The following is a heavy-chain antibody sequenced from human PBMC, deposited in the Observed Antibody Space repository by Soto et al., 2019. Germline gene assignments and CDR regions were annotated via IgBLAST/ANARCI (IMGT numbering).Heavy chain of an antibody. J-gene: IGHJ4*02. CDR1: GGSISTVNYW. D-gene: IGHD7-27*01. Sequence: QVQLQESGPGLVKPSQTLSLTCTVSGGSISTVNYWWSWIRQSPDMGLAWIGHIYNGGSTYNNPSLERRVTMSGDTSKNQLTLTLSSVSAADTAGYYCARGPSGDKVDSWVQGTLVTVSS. CDR2: IYNGGST. V-gene: IGHV4-30-4*01. CDR3: ARGPSGDKVDS.